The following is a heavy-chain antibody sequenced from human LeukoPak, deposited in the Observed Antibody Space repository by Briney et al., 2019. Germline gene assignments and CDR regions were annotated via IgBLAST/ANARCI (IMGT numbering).Heavy chain of an antibody. CDR2: INSDGSWT. Sequence: GGSLRLSCAASGNYWMHWVRQAPGKGLVWVSHINSDGSWTSHADSVKGRFTISKDNAKNTVYLQMNNLRAEDTAVYYCVSFYETYWGRGTLVTVSS. J-gene: IGHJ4*02. CDR1: GNYW. V-gene: IGHV3-74*01. D-gene: IGHD2-2*01. CDR3: VSFYETY.